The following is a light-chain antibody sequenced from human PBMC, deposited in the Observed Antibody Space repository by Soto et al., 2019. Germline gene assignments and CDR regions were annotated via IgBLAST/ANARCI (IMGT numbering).Light chain of an antibody. V-gene: IGKV1-39*01. CDR3: QQSFTTASIT. CDR2: AAS. CDR1: QSISRN. Sequence: DIQMTLYPSSLSASVGDRVTITCRASQSISRNLNWYQHKPGKAPKLLIYAASSLQNGVPSRFRGGGSGTEFTLSINSLQPEDFGTYYCQQSFTTASITFGQGTRLEIK. J-gene: IGKJ5*01.